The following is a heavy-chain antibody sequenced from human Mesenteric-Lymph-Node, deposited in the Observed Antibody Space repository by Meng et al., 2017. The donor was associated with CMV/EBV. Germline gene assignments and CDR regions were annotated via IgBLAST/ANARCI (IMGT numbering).Heavy chain of an antibody. J-gene: IGHJ3*02. D-gene: IGHD2-15*01. CDR2: ISAYNGNT. V-gene: IGHV1-18*01. CDR1: GYTFTSYG. CDR3: ARDEGWRWSARRVVDAFDI. Sequence: ASVKVSCKASGYTFTSYGISWVRQAPGQGLEWMGWISAYNGNTNYAQKLQGRVTMTTDTSTSTAYMELSSLRSEDTAVYYCARDEGWRWSARRVVDAFDIWGQGTMVTVSS.